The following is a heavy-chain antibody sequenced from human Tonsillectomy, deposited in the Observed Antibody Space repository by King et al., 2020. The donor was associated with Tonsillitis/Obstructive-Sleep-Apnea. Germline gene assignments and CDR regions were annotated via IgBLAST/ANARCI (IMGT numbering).Heavy chain of an antibody. CDR3: AKGEDYGDYYSSYYYMDV. J-gene: IGHJ6*03. V-gene: IGHV3-30*18. CDR2: ISYDGSYE. Sequence: HVQLVQSGGGVVQPGRSLRLSCAGSGFAFSTYAMHWVRQAPGKGLEWVAVISYDGSYEHYADSVKGRFTISRDNSRKTLSLQMNSLRPEDTAVYYCAKGEDYGDYYSSYYYMDVWGKGTTVTVSS. D-gene: IGHD4-17*01. CDR1: GFAFSTYA.